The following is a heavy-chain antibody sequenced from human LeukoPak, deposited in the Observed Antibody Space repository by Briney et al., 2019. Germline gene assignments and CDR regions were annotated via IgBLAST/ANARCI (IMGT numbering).Heavy chain of an antibody. V-gene: IGHV1-18*01. J-gene: IGHJ4*02. CDR3: ARAEGYSSSWYYFDY. Sequence: ASVKVSCKASGCTFTSYGISWVQQAPGQGLEWMGWISAYNGNTNYAQKLQGRVTMTTDTSTSTAYMELRSLRSDDTAVYYCARAEGYSSSWYYFDYWGQGTLVTVSS. D-gene: IGHD6-13*01. CDR1: GCTFTSYG. CDR2: ISAYNGNT.